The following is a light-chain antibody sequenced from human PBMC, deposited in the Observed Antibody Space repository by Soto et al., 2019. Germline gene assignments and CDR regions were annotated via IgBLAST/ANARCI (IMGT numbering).Light chain of an antibody. CDR3: QQYYSYPQT. CDR1: QGISSY. J-gene: IGKJ1*01. CDR2: AAY. V-gene: IGKV1-8*01. Sequence: TQMTQSPSPPSASVGERVTVTCRASQGISSYLAWYQQKPGKAPKLLIYAAYNLQSGVPSRFSGSGSGTDFTLTISCLQSEDFATYYCQQYYSYPQTFGQGTKVDIK.